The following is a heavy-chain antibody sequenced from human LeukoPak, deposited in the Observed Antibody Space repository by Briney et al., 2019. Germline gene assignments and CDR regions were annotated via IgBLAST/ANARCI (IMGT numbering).Heavy chain of an antibody. CDR2: INPNSGGT. Sequence: GASVKVSCKASGYTFTSYDINWVRQATGQGLEWMGWINPNSGGTNYAQKFQGRVTMTRDTSISTVYMEMSRLRSDDTAVYYCARESVPAVAARRGLNYWGQGTLVAVSS. V-gene: IGHV1-2*02. CDR1: GYTFTSYD. D-gene: IGHD6-6*01. J-gene: IGHJ4*02. CDR3: ARESVPAVAARRGLNY.